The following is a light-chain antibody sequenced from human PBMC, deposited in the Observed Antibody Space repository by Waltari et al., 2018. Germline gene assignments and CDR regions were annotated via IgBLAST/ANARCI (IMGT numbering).Light chain of an antibody. CDR1: QSVGRS. Sequence: EIVLTQSPGTLSLSPGERATLSCRACQSVGRSLAWYQQKPGQAPRLLIYDASTRATGIPDRFSGSGSGTDFSLSISRLAPDDLAVYYCQHYVRLPVTFGQGTKVEFK. CDR3: QHYVRLPVT. CDR2: DAS. V-gene: IGKV3-20*01. J-gene: IGKJ1*01.